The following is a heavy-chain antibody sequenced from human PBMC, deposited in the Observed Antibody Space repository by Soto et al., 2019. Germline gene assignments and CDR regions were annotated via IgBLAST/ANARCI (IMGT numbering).Heavy chain of an antibody. D-gene: IGHD3-16*01. CDR2: IYYSGST. V-gene: IGHV4-39*01. CDR3: ASPTLGAFDM. CDR1: GGSISSSNYY. Sequence: SETLSLTCTVSGGSISSSNYYWGWIRQPPGKGLEWIGSIYYSGSTSYNSSLKSRVTISVDTSKNQFSLRLSSVTAADTAVYYSASPTLGAFDMWGQGTMVTVSS. J-gene: IGHJ3*02.